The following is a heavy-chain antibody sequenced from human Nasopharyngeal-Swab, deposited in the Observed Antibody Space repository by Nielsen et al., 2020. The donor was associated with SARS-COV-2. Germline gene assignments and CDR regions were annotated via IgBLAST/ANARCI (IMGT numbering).Heavy chain of an antibody. J-gene: IGHJ6*02. Sequence: GESLKIYCAASGFTFSSYAMHWVRQAPGKGLEWVAVISYDGSKKYYADSVKGRFNISRDNSKNTLYLQMNSLKAEDTAVYYCSRDQGSSWYTYYYYYGMDVWGQGTTVTVSS. CDR3: SRDQGSSWYTYYYYYGMDV. V-gene: IGHV3-30-3*01. D-gene: IGHD6-13*01. CDR2: ISYDGSKK. CDR1: GFTFSSYA.